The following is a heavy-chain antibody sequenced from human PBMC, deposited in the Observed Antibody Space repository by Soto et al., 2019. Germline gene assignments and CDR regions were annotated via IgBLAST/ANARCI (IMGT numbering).Heavy chain of an antibody. CDR3: ARHVWFGYCTNGVCIYYFDY. Sequence: PSETLSLTCTVSGGSISSSSYYWGWIRQPPGKGLEWIGSIYYSGSTYYNPSLKSRVTISVDTSKNQFSLKLSSVTAADTAVYYCARHVWFGYCTNGVCIYYFDYWGQGTLVTVSS. V-gene: IGHV4-39*01. CDR2: IYYSGST. D-gene: IGHD2-8*01. CDR1: GGSISSSSYY. J-gene: IGHJ4*02.